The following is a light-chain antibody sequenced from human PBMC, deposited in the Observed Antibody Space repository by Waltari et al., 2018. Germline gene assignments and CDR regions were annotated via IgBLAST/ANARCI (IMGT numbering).Light chain of an antibody. Sequence: QSVVTQPPSASGTPGQRVTISCSGSSSNIGSNHVYWYQQFPGMAPKLLIYSNNQRPSGVPDRFSGSKSGTSASLVISGLRSEDEADYCCAAWDDSLSSGVFGGGTKLTGL. J-gene: IGLJ3*02. CDR1: SSNIGSNH. CDR3: AAWDDSLSSGV. V-gene: IGLV1-47*01. CDR2: SNN.